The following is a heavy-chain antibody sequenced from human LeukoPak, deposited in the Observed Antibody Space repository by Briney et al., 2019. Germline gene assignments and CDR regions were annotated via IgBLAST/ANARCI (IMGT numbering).Heavy chain of an antibody. Sequence: GGSLRLSCAASGFTLSNYAMNWVRQAPGKGLEWVSSINGSGDKTYYADSVKGRFTISRDNSKNTLYLQMNSLRAEDTAVYYCAKPARTDYADYWGQGTQVTVS. CDR1: GFTLSNYA. CDR3: AKPARTDYADY. CDR2: INGSGDKT. V-gene: IGHV3-23*01. D-gene: IGHD1-14*01. J-gene: IGHJ4*02.